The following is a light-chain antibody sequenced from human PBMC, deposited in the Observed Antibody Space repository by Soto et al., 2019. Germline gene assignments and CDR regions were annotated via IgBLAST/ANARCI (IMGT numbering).Light chain of an antibody. CDR1: QDISVY. Sequence: DIQMTQSPSSLSASVGDRVTITCRASQDISVYLAWYQQKPGKVPKLLIYSASTLQSGVPSRFSGSGSGTEFTLTISSPQPEDVATYYCQKFNTAPLTFGQGTRLEIK. V-gene: IGKV1-27*01. J-gene: IGKJ5*01. CDR2: SAS. CDR3: QKFNTAPLT.